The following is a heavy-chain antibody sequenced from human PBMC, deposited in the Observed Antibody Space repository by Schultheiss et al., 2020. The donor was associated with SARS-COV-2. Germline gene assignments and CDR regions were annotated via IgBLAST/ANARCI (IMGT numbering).Heavy chain of an antibody. J-gene: IGHJ6*02. D-gene: IGHD1-14*01. CDR3: ARGMRPMDV. CDR1: GYSISSGYY. CDR2: MYHSGST. Sequence: SETLSLTCAVSGYSISSGYYWGWIRQPPGKGLEWIGTMYHSGSTYYNPSLKSRVTISVDTSKNQYSLKVSSVTAADTAVYYCARGMRPMDVWGQGATVTVSS. V-gene: IGHV4-38-2*01.